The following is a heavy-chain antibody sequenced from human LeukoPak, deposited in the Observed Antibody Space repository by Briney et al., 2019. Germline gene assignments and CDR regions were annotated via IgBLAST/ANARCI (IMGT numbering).Heavy chain of an antibody. CDR2: ISRSSRTI. V-gene: IGHV3-48*01. D-gene: IGHD3-10*01. Sequence: GGSLRLSCTAFGFTFSTFSMNWVRQAPGKGLEWLSFISRSSRTIYYADSVKGRFTISRDNAKNSLYLQMSSLRVEDTAVYYCAREEFYGSQDAFDLWGQGTVVTVSS. J-gene: IGHJ3*01. CDR1: GFTFSTFS. CDR3: AREEFYGSQDAFDL.